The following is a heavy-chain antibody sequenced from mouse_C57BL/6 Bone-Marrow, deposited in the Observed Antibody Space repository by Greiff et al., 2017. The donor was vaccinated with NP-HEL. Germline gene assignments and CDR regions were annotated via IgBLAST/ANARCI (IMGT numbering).Heavy chain of an antibody. V-gene: IGHV1-19*01. J-gene: IGHJ4*01. CDR2: INPYNGGT. CDR1: GYTFTDYY. D-gene: IGHD2-3*01. CDR3: ARFHGYYPYYAMDY. Sequence: VQLQQSGPVLVKPGASVKMSCKASGYTFTDYYMNWVKQSHGKSLEWIGVINPYNGGTSYNQKFKGKATLTVDKSSSTAYMELNSLTSEDSAVYYCARFHGYYPYYAMDYWGQGTSVTVSS.